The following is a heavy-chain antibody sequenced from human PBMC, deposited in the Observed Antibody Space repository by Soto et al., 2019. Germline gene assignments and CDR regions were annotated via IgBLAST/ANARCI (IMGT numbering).Heavy chain of an antibody. J-gene: IGHJ4*02. V-gene: IGHV4-31*03. CDR1: GGSISSGGSY. CDR2: IYYSGST. D-gene: IGHD6-13*01. Sequence: QVQLQESGPGLVKPSQTLSLTCTVSGGSISSGGSYWNWIRQHPGKGLEWIGYIYYSGSTYYSPSLKSRVTIAVDTSKNQFSLTRSSVPAADTAVYSCARPRAGALSFDFWGQGTLVTVSS. CDR3: ARPRAGALSFDF.